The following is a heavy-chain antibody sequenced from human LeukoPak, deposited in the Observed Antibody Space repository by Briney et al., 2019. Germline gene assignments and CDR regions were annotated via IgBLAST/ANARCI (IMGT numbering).Heavy chain of an antibody. CDR3: ARGSGYCSSTSCYDY. Sequence: PSETLSLTCAVYGGSFSGYYWSWIRQPPGKGLEWIGEINHSGSTNYNPSLKSRVTISVDTSKNQLSLKLSSVTAADTAVYYCARGSGYCSSTSCYDYWGQGTLVTVSS. V-gene: IGHV4-34*01. J-gene: IGHJ4*02. D-gene: IGHD2-2*01. CDR1: GGSFSGYY. CDR2: INHSGST.